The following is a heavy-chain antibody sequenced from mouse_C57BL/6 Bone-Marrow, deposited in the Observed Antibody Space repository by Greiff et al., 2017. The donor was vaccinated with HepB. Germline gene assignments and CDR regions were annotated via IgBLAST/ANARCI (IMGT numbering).Heavy chain of an antibody. V-gene: IGHV1-55*01. CDR3: ARSAYGSTPFAY. CDR2: IYPGSGST. Sequence: QVQLKQPGAELVKPGASVMMSCKASGYTFTSYWITWVKQRPGQGLEWIGDIYPGSGSTNYNEKFKSKATLTVDTSSSTAYMQLSSLTSEDSAVYYCARSAYGSTPFAYWGQGTLVTVSA. D-gene: IGHD1-1*01. J-gene: IGHJ3*01. CDR1: GYTFTSYW.